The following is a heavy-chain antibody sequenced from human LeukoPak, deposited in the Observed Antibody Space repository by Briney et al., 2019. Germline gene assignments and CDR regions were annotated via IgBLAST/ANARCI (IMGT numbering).Heavy chain of an antibody. J-gene: IGHJ4*02. V-gene: IGHV1-69*05. CDR2: IIPIFGTA. Sequence: GASVKVSCKASGGTFSSYAISWVRQAPGQGLEWMGGIIPIFGTANYAQKFQGRVTITTDESTSTAYVELSSLRSEDTAVYYCATQGGDSNYIDYWGQGTLVTVSS. CDR3: ATQGGDSNYIDY. CDR1: GGTFSSYA. D-gene: IGHD3-16*01.